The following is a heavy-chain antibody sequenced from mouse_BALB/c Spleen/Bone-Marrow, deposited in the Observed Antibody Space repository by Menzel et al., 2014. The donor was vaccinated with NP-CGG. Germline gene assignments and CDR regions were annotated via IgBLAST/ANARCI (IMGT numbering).Heavy chain of an antibody. D-gene: IGHD2-3*01. CDR2: IYPVNVHA. CDR3: ARWLLPYYAMDY. V-gene: IGHV1S56*01. J-gene: IGHJ4*01. CDR1: GYTFTNYY. Sequence: QAQLQQSGPELVKPGASVRISCKASGYTFTNYYIHWVKQRPGQGLEWIGWIYPVNVHANFNEKFRGKATLTADKSSSTAYMQLSSLTSEDSAVYFCARWLLPYYAMDYWGQGTSVTVSS.